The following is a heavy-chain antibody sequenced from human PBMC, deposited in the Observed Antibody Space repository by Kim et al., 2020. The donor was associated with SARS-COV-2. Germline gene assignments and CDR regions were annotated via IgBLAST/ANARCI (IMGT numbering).Heavy chain of an antibody. J-gene: IGHJ4*02. CDR1: GFTFSSYW. V-gene: IGHV3-74*01. D-gene: IGHD4-17*01. CDR3: ARDRARFVTTSGRELDY. Sequence: GGSLRLSCAASGFTFSSYWMHWVRQAPGKGLVWVSRINSDGSSTSYADSVKGRFTISRDNAKNTLYLQMNSLRAEDTAVYYCARDRARFVTTSGRELDYWGQGTLVTVSS. CDR2: INSDGSST.